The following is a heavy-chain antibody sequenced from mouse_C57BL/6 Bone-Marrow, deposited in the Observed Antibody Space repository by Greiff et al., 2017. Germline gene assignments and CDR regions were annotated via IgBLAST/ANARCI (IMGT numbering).Heavy chain of an antibody. CDR3: ARRTTSYFDY. J-gene: IGHJ2*01. Sequence: QVTLKESGPGILQSSQTLSLTCSFSGFSLSTSGMGVSWLRPPSGMGLEWLAHIYWDDDKSYNPSLKRRLTISMGTSRNQGFLKVNGVDTSDTARYYCARRTTSYFDYWGQGTTLTVSS. V-gene: IGHV8-12*01. D-gene: IGHD1-1*01. CDR1: GFSLSTSGMG. CDR2: IYWDDDK.